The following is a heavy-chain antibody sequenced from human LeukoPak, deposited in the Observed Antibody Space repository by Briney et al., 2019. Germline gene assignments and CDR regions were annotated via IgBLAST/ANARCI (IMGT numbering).Heavy chain of an antibody. V-gene: IGHV4-59*11. CDR3: ARGSAAGFDY. J-gene: IGHJ4*02. D-gene: IGHD6-13*01. CDR1: GASISSHY. Sequence: SETLSLTCTVSGASISSHYWSWIRQPHGKGLEWVGYVYDSGSTNYKPSLKSRVTISLDTSKNQFSLKLSSVTAADTAVYYCARGSAAGFDYWGQGTLVTVSS. CDR2: VYDSGST.